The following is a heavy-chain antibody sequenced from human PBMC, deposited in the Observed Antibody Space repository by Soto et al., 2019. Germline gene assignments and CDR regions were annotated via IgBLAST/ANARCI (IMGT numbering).Heavy chain of an antibody. Sequence: EVQLLESGGGLVQPGGSLRLSCAASGFTFRSYAMNWVRQAPGKGLAWVSAISGSAGSTYYADSVKGRFTISRDTSKNTLYLQMNSLRAEDTAVYYCAKGNSWSPALVLDIWGQGTMVTVSS. J-gene: IGHJ3*02. CDR3: AKGNSWSPALVLDI. CDR1: GFTFRSYA. CDR2: ISGSAGST. V-gene: IGHV3-23*01. D-gene: IGHD1-7*01.